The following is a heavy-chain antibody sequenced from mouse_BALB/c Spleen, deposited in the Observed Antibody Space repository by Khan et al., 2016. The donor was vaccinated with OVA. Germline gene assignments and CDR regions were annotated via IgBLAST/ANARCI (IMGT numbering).Heavy chain of an antibody. Sequence: QVQLKQSGAELVRPGASVKLSCKTSGYIFTSYWIHWVKQRPGQGLEWIARIYPGTGSTYYNEKFKGKATLTADKSSTSAYMQLSSLNSEDSAVYYCASGETESFAMDSWGQGTSVTVSS. V-gene: IGHV1S132*01. J-gene: IGHJ4*01. CDR3: ASGETESFAMDS. CDR2: IYPGTGST. CDR1: GYIFTSYW.